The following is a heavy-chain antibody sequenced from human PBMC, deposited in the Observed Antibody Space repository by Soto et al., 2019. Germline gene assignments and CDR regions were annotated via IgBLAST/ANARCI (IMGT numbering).Heavy chain of an antibody. V-gene: IGHV5-51*01. CDR3: VSLYGSGSYHLKSYYYCLDV. Sequence: AESLKISCKGFGYSFSTYWIGWVRQMPGKGLEWMGIIYPGDSDTRYSPSFQGQVTISADKSISTAYLQWSSLKASDTAMYYQVSLYGSGSYHLKSYYYCLDVWGKGTTVTVS. D-gene: IGHD3-10*01. CDR1: GYSFSTYW. CDR2: IYPGDSDT. J-gene: IGHJ6*03.